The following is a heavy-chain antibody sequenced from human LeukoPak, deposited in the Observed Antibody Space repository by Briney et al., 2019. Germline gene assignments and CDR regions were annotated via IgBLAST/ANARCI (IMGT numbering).Heavy chain of an antibody. V-gene: IGHV3-53*01. Sequence: PGGSLRLSCAASGFTVSSNYMSWVRQAPGKGLEWVSVIYSGGSTYYADSVKGRFTISRGNSKNTLYLQMNSLRAEDTAVYYCASGKYSSSWGSLDYWGQGTLVTVSS. CDR3: ASGKYSSSWGSLDY. CDR2: IYSGGST. J-gene: IGHJ4*02. D-gene: IGHD6-13*01. CDR1: GFTVSSNY.